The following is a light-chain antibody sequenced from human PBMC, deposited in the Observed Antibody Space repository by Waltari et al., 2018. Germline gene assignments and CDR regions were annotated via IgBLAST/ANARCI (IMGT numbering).Light chain of an antibody. V-gene: IGKV1-5*03. Sequence: DIQMTQSPSTLSASVGDRVTITCRASLSIGRWLAWYQHKPGKAPKLLIFKASTLETGVPSRFSGSGSGTEFTLTISSLQPDDFATYYCQQFKSLYTFGQGTKLEV. CDR1: LSIGRW. J-gene: IGKJ2*01. CDR3: QQFKSLYT. CDR2: KAS.